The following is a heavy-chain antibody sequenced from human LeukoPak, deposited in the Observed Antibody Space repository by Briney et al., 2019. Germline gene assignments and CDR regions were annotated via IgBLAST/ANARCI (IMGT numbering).Heavy chain of an antibody. CDR3: AKNSGSSFYGSESPD. CDR1: GLTFRGYT. Sequence: GGSLRLSCAASGLTFRGYTMCWVRQAPGKGLEWVSDISGSGGTIYYADSVKGRFTIYRDNSKNTLYLQMNSLRVEDTAVYYCAKNSGSSFYGSESPDWGQGTLVTVSS. D-gene: IGHD3-10*01. J-gene: IGHJ4*02. V-gene: IGHV3-23*01. CDR2: ISGSGGTI.